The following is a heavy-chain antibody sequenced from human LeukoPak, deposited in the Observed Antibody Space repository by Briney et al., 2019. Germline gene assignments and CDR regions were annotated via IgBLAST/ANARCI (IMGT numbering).Heavy chain of an antibody. CDR2: IKQDGKEK. CDR3: ARSQYGQGSYYIDHY. D-gene: IGHD3-10*01. V-gene: IGHV3-7*01. CDR1: GFTVSSNW. Sequence: GGSLRLSCAASGFTVSSNWMSWVRQAPGKGLEWVATIKQDGKEKYYVDSVKGRFTISRDNAKNSLYLLMDSLRAEDTAVYYCARSQYGQGSYYIDHYWGQGTLVTVSS. J-gene: IGHJ4*02.